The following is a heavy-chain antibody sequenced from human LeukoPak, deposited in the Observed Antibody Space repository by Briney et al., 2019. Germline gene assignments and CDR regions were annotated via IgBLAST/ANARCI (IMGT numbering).Heavy chain of an antibody. Sequence: SQTLSLTCTVPGGSLSSVGYYWSWIRQHPGKGLEWTGYIYYSGSTYYNPSLKSRVTISVDTSKNQFSLKLSFVTAADTAVYYCASSLIWFGELFPSGMDVWGKGTTVTVSS. CDR1: GGSLSSVGYY. CDR2: IYYSGST. J-gene: IGHJ6*04. V-gene: IGHV4-31*03. D-gene: IGHD3-10*01. CDR3: ASSLIWFGELFPSGMDV.